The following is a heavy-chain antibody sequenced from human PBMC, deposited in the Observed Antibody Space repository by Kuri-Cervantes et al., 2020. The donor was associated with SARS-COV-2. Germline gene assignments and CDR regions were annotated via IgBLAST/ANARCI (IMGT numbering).Heavy chain of an antibody. Sequence: ASVKVSCKASGYTFTSYDINWVRQATGQGLEWMGWMNPNSGNTGYAQKFQGRVTMTRNTSISTAYMELSSLRSDDTAVYYCARDDDCSSTSCPGSPFDYWGQGTLVTVSS. CDR1: GYTFTSYD. V-gene: IGHV1-8*01. CDR2: MNPNSGNT. J-gene: IGHJ4*02. CDR3: ARDDDCSSTSCPGSPFDY. D-gene: IGHD2-2*01.